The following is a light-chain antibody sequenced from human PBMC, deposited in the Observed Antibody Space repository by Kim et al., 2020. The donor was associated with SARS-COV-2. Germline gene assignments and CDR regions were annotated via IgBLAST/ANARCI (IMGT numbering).Light chain of an antibody. CDR2: SDN. CDR3: ATWDDSLNAWA. J-gene: IGLJ3*02. Sequence: GQRVTISCSGGSSDIGSNTVNWYQQLPGTAPKLLIHSDNQRPSGVPDRFSGSKSGTSASLAISGLQSEDEADYYCATWDDSLNAWAFGGGTQLTVL. V-gene: IGLV1-44*01. CDR1: SSDIGSNT.